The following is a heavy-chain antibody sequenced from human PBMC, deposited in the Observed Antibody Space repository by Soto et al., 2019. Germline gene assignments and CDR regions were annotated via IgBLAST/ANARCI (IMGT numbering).Heavy chain of an antibody. V-gene: IGHV6-1*01. CDR2: TYYMSKCYI. D-gene: IGHD5-12*01. J-gene: IGHJ6*02. Sequence: SQTLSLTCAISGDSVSSNSAAWNWIRQSPSRGLEWLGRTYYMSKCYIDYAVSVKSRITINPDTSKNQFSLQLNSVTPEDTAVYYCSRDPIVATTGWDYYYYGMDVWGQGTTVTVSS. CDR1: GDSVSSNSAA. CDR3: SRDPIVATTGWDYYYYGMDV.